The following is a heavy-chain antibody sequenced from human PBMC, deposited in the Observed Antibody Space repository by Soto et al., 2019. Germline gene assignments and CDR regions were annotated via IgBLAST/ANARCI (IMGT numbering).Heavy chain of an antibody. CDR1: GGTFSTYA. Sequence: SVKVSCKASGGTFSTYAINWVRQAPGQGLEWMGGIIPIFGTANYAQKFRGRVTITADESTSTAYMELSSLRSEDTAVYYCARGGSGYDYSLYYYYGMDVWGQGTTVTVSS. J-gene: IGHJ6*02. CDR3: ARGGSGYDYSLYYYYGMDV. CDR2: IIPIFGTA. V-gene: IGHV1-69*13. D-gene: IGHD5-12*01.